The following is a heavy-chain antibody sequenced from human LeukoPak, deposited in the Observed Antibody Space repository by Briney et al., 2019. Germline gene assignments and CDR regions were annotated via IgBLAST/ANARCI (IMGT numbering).Heavy chain of an antibody. CDR1: GGSISGYC. CDR3: ARSITIFSFDY. J-gene: IGHJ4*02. Sequence: SETLSLTCTVSGGSISGYCWSWIRQPPGKGLEWIGYIYYSGSTNYNPSLKSRVTISVDTSKNQFSLKLTSVTAADTAVYYCARSITIFSFDYWGQGTLVTVSS. V-gene: IGHV4-59*01. CDR2: IYYSGST. D-gene: IGHD3-3*01.